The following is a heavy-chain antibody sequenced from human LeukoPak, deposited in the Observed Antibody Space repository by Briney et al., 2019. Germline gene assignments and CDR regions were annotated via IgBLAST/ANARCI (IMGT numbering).Heavy chain of an antibody. V-gene: IGHV4-39*07. CDR2: IYYSGST. CDR1: GGSISSSSYY. CDR3: VVLEWLSRYYYYYYMDV. D-gene: IGHD3-3*01. J-gene: IGHJ6*03. Sequence: PSETLSLTCTVSGGSISSSSYYWGWIRQPPGKGRECSGSIYYSGSTYYNPSLKSRVTISVDTSKNQFSLKLSSVTAADTAVYYCVVLEWLSRYYYYYYMDVWGKGTTVTVSS.